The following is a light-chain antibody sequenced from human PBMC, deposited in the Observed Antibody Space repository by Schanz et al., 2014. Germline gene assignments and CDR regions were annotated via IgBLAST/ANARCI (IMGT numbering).Light chain of an antibody. Sequence: HSALTQPPSASGSPGQSVTISCTGTGSDVGGYNYVSWYQQHPGKAPKLMIYEVSKRPSGVPDRFSGSKSGNTASLTVSGLQAEDEADYYCSSYAGSNNLVFGGGTKLTVL. CDR1: GSDVGGYNY. CDR2: EVS. V-gene: IGLV2-8*01. CDR3: SSYAGSNNLV. J-gene: IGLJ3*02.